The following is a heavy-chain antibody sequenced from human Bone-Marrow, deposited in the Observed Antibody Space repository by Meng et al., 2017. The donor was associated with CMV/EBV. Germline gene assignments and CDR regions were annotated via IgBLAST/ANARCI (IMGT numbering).Heavy chain of an antibody. V-gene: IGHV4-61*01. D-gene: IGHD3-3*01. CDR3: ARGSPLEWLLPYYYYYYGMDV. Sequence: LRLSCTVSGGSASSGSYYWSWIRQPPGKGLEWIGYIYYSGSTNYNPSFKSRVTISVDTSKNQFSLKLSSVTAADTAVYYCARGSPLEWLLPYYYYYYGMDVWGQGTTVTVSS. CDR1: GGSASSGSYY. CDR2: IYYSGST. J-gene: IGHJ6*02.